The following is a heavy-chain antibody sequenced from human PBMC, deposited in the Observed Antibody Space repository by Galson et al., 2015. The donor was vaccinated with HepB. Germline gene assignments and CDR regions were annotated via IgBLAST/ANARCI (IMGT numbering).Heavy chain of an antibody. CDR2: IYYSGST. D-gene: IGHD6-13*01. V-gene: IGHV4-30-4*01. CDR3: ARFGGWGIAAAGTDDTFDY. Sequence: TLSLTCTVSGGSISSGDYYWSWIRQPPGKGLEWIGYIYYSGSTYYNPSLKSRVTISVGTSKNQFSLKLSSVTAADTAVYYCARFGGWGIAAAGTDDTFDYWGQGTLVTVSS. J-gene: IGHJ4*02. CDR1: GGSISSGDYY.